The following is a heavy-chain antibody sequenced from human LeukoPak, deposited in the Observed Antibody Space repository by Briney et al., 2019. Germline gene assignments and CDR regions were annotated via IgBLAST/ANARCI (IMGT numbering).Heavy chain of an antibody. CDR1: GFTFNNAW. J-gene: IGHJ4*02. V-gene: IGHV3-15*01. CDR2: IYRKTDGGTT. D-gene: IGHD5-18*01. CDR3: AKDFVRLHVDTAMVPSDY. Sequence: PGGSLRLSCVASGFTFNNAWMNWVRQAPGKGLEWVGRIYRKTDGGTTEHAAPVKGRFTISRDDSKNTLYLQMNSLRAEDTAVYYCAKDFVRLHVDTAMVPSDYWGQGTLVTVSS.